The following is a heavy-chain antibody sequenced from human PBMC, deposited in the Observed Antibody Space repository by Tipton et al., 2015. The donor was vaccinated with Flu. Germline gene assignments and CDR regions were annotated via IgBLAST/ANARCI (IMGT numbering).Heavy chain of an antibody. CDR3: AGELRFGEFDAFDI. J-gene: IGHJ3*02. V-gene: IGHV3-7*01. CDR2: TNQDESEK. D-gene: IGHD3-10*01. CDR1: GFTFSNYW. Sequence: SLRLSCAASGFTFSNYWMNWVRQAPGKGLEWVANTNQDESEKYCVDSVRGRFIISRDNAQNSLYLQMSSLRAEDTAVYYCAGELRFGEFDAFDIWGQGTLVTVSS.